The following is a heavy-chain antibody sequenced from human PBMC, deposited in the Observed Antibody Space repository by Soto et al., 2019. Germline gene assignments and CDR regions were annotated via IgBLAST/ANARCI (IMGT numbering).Heavy chain of an antibody. D-gene: IGHD2-21*02. V-gene: IGHV3-48*01. CDR2: ISSSSRTI. J-gene: IGHJ4*02. Sequence: EAQLVESGGGLVQPGGSLRLSCATSGFTFSSYDMNWVRQAPGKGLEWVSYISSSSRTIYYAESVKGRFTISRDNAKNSLYLQMNSLRAEDTAVYYCARVWKVGDELDYWGQGTLVTVSS. CDR3: ARVWKVGDELDY. CDR1: GFTFSSYD.